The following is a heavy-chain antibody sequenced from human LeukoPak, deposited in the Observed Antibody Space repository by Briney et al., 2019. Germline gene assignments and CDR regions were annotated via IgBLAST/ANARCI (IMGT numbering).Heavy chain of an antibody. CDR3: ARAPSNAHFDY. Sequence: GGSLRLSCVASGFTVSSYYVSWVRQAPGKGLEWVSVIYSGGSTYYADSVKGRFTISRDNSNNTVYLQMNSLRAEDTAVYYCARAPSNAHFDYWGQGTLVTVSS. J-gene: IGHJ4*02. CDR2: IYSGGST. CDR1: GFTVSSYY. V-gene: IGHV3-66*01. D-gene: IGHD3-3*02.